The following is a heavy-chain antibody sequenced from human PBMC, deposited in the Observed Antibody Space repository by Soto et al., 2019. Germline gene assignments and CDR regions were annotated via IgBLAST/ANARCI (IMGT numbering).Heavy chain of an antibody. CDR2: INHSGST. Sequence: QVQLQQWGAGLLKPSETLSLTCAVYGGSFSRYYGSWIRQPPAEGLEWIGEINHSGSTNYNPSLTSRVTIAVDTAKNQCSLKLSSVTAADTAVYYCARGGYCSGGSCYWYWFDPWGQGTLLTVSS. CDR1: GGSFSRYY. D-gene: IGHD2-15*01. V-gene: IGHV4-34*01. J-gene: IGHJ5*02. CDR3: ARGGYCSGGSCYWYWFDP.